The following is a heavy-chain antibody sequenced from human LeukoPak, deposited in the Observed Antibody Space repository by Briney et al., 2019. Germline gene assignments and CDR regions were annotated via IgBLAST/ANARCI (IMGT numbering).Heavy chain of an antibody. CDR3: AKDLRYIDYDSSGYTPFSFDY. Sequence: GGSLRLSRAASGFTFSSYAMSWVRQAPGKGLEWVSAISGSGGSTYYADSVKGRFTISRDNSKNTLYLQMNGLRAEDTAVYYCAKDLRYIDYDSSGYTPFSFDYWGQGTLVTVSS. V-gene: IGHV3-23*01. CDR1: GFTFSSYA. CDR2: ISGSGGST. D-gene: IGHD3-22*01. J-gene: IGHJ4*02.